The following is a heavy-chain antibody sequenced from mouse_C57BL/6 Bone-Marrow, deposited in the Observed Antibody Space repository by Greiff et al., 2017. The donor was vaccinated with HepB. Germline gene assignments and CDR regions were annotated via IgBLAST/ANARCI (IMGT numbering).Heavy chain of an antibody. J-gene: IGHJ4*01. Sequence: QVQLQQSGAELVRPGTSVKMSCKASGYTFTNYWIGWAKQRPGHGLEWIGDIYPGGGYTNYNEKFKGKATLTADKSSSTAYMQFSSLTSEDSAIYYCARWWLLGAMDYWGQGTSVTVSS. CDR3: ARWWLLGAMDY. CDR2: IYPGGGYT. V-gene: IGHV1-63*01. D-gene: IGHD2-3*01. CDR1: GYTFTNYW.